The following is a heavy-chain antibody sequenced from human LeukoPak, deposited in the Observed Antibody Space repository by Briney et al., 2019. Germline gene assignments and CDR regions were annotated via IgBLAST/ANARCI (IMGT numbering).Heavy chain of an antibody. J-gene: IGHJ4*02. CDR3: AKVVGVDYYGSGNRVDFDY. CDR2: ISGSGSSI. Sequence: GGSLRLSCAASGFTFSTYAMSWVRQAPGKGLEWVSAISGSGSSIYYADSVKGRFTISGDNSKNTLYLQMNSLRAEDTAVYYCAKVVGVDYYGSGNRVDFDYWGQGTLVTVSP. V-gene: IGHV3-23*01. CDR1: GFTFSTYA. D-gene: IGHD3-10*01.